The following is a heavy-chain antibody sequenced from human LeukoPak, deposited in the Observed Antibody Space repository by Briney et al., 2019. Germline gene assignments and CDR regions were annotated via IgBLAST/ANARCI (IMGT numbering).Heavy chain of an antibody. CDR3: AREREYSYGYDY. D-gene: IGHD5-18*01. CDR2: ISGSGGST. J-gene: IGHJ4*02. V-gene: IGHV3-23*01. Sequence: PGGSLRLSCAASGFTFSSYAMSWVRQAPGKGLEWVSAISGSGGSTYYADSVKGRFTISRDNSKNTPYLQMNSLRAEDTAVYYCAREREYSYGYDYWGQGTLVTVSS. CDR1: GFTFSSYA.